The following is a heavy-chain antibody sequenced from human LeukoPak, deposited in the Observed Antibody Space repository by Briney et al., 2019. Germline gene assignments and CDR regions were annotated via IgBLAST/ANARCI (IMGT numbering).Heavy chain of an antibody. Sequence: SETLSLTCTVSGGSISTYYWNWIRQPPGEGLEWIGYIYYSGSTNYNPSLKSRVTISVDTSKNQFSLKLSSVTAADTAVYYCARLIAVAAAYYYYGMDVWGQGTTVTVSS. J-gene: IGHJ6*02. CDR1: GGSISTYY. D-gene: IGHD6-19*01. CDR3: ARLIAVAAAYYYYGMDV. CDR2: IYYSGST. V-gene: IGHV4-59*12.